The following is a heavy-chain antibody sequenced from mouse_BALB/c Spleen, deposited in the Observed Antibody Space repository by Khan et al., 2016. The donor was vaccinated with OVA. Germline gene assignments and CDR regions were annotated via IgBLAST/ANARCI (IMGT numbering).Heavy chain of an antibody. CDR3: AREGDGGGLAY. J-gene: IGHJ3*01. V-gene: IGHV5-4*02. Sequence: EVELVESGGGLVKPGGSLKLSCAASGFTFSDYYMYWVRQTPEKRLEWVATISDGGSYTSYSDSVKGRFTISRDNAKNTLYLQMSRLKSEDTAMYYCAREGDGGGLAYWGQGTLVTVSA. CDR2: ISDGGSYT. D-gene: IGHD1-1*02. CDR1: GFTFSDYY.